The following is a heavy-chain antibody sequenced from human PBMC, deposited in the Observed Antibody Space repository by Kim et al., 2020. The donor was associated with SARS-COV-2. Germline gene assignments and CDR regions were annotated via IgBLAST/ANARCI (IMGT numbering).Heavy chain of an antibody. CDR3: AGSYSSGWYENY. J-gene: IGHJ4*02. V-gene: IGHV4-59*01. Sequence: NNNPSLKSRVTISVDTSKDQFSLKLSSVTAADTAVYYCAGSYSSGWYENYWGQGTLVTVSS. D-gene: IGHD6-19*01.